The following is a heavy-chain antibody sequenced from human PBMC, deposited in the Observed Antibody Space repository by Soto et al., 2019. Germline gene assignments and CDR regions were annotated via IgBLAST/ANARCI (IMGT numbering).Heavy chain of an antibody. CDR2: ISSSSSYI. Sequence: GGSLRLSCAATGFTFSSYSMNWVRQAPGKGLEWVSSISSSSSYINYADSVKGRFTISRDNAKNSLYLQMHSLRAEDTAVYYCARELTYYDILTGYTDYFDYWGQGTLVTVSS. V-gene: IGHV3-21*01. D-gene: IGHD3-9*01. J-gene: IGHJ4*02. CDR1: GFTFSSYS. CDR3: ARELTYYDILTGYTDYFDY.